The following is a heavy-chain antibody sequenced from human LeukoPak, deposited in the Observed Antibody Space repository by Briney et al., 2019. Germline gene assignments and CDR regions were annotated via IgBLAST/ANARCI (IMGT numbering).Heavy chain of an antibody. J-gene: IGHJ4*02. Sequence: SETLSLTCTVSGGSISSSSYYWGWIRQPPGKGLEWIGSIYYSGSTYYNPSLKSRVTISVDTSKNQFSLKLSSVTAADTAVYYCARLRLQLSPSFDYWGQGTLVTVSS. CDR2: IYYSGST. CDR1: GGSISSSSYY. D-gene: IGHD5-24*01. V-gene: IGHV4-39*01. CDR3: ARLRLQLSPSFDY.